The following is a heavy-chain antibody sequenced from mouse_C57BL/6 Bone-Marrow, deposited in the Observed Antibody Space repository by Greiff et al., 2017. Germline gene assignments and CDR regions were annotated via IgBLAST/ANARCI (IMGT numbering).Heavy chain of an antibody. J-gene: IGHJ1*03. Sequence: VQLKESVAELVRPGASVKLSCTASGFNIKNTYMHWVKQRPEQGLEWIGRIDPANGNTKYAPKFQGKATITADTSSNTAYLQLSSLTSEDTAIYYCARSDTTVVATDWYFDVWGTGTTVTVSS. V-gene: IGHV14-3*01. CDR1: GFNIKNTY. CDR2: IDPANGNT. D-gene: IGHD1-1*01. CDR3: ARSDTTVVATDWYFDV.